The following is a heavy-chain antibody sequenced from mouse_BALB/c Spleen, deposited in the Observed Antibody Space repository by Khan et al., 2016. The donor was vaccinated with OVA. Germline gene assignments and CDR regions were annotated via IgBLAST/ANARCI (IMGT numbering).Heavy chain of an antibody. J-gene: IGHJ3*01. CDR3: ARPYYGSAWFNY. V-gene: IGHV2-9*02. D-gene: IGHD1-1*01. CDR1: GFSLTNYG. CDR2: IWAGGST. Sequence: QVQLKQSGPGLVAPSQSLSITCTVSGFSLTNYGVHWVRQPPREGLEWLGVIWAGGSTNYNSALMSRLSISKDNSKSQVFLKMNSLQTNDTAMYSCARPYYGSAWFNYWGQGTLVTVSA.